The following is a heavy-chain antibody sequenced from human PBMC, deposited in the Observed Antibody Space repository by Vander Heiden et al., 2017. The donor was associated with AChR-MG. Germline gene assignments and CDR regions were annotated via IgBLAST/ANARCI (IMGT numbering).Heavy chain of an antibody. CDR2: INPNSGGT. V-gene: IGHV1-2*02. D-gene: IGHD2-2*01. CDR1: GYTFTGYY. Sequence: QVQLVQSGAEVKKPGASVKVSCKASGYTFTGYYMHWVRQAPGQGLEWMGWINPNSGGTNYAQKFQGRVTMTRDTSISTAYMELSRLRSDDTAVYYCARRSRDGNNSYYFDYWGQGTLVTVSS. CDR3: ARRSRDGNNSYYFDY. J-gene: IGHJ4*02.